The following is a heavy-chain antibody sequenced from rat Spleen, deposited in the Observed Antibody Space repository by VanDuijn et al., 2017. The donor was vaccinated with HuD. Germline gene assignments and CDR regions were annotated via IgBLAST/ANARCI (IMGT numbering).Heavy chain of an antibody. J-gene: IGHJ2*01. CDR3: ARDWSYNSGFDY. CDR2: IWNTGGT. V-gene: IGHV2-41*01. CDR1: GFSLTNYN. D-gene: IGHD4-3*01. Sequence: QVQLKESGPGLEQPSQTLSLSCTVAGFSLTNYNWHWVRQPPGKGLEWMGVIWNTGGTRYNSALKSRLSISKDTSKSQVFLKMNSLQTEDTATYYCARDWSYNSGFDYWGQGVMVTVSS.